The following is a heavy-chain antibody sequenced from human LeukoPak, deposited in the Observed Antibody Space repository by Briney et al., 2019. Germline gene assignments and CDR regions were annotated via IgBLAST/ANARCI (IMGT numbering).Heavy chain of an antibody. CDR2: ISGSGGST. Sequence: GGSLRLSCAASGFIFSTTDMGWVRQTPGKGLEWVSAISGSGGSTYYADSVKGRFTISRDNSKNTLYLQMNSLRAEDTAVYYCAKAGIVATRVIVYYFDYWGQGTLVTVSS. CDR1: GFIFSTTD. D-gene: IGHD5-12*01. CDR3: AKAGIVATRVIVYYFDY. J-gene: IGHJ4*02. V-gene: IGHV3-23*01.